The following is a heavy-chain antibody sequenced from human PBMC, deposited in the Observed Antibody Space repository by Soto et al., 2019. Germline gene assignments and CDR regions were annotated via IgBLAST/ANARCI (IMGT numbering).Heavy chain of an antibody. J-gene: IGHJ6*02. V-gene: IGHV4-31*03. CDR2: TYYGGST. D-gene: IGHD3-10*01. CDR1: GGSISSGGYY. CDR3: ARELGRMDV. Sequence: QVQLQESGPGLVKPSQTLSLTCTVSGGSISSGGYYWSWIRQHPGQGLEWIGYTYYGGSTYYNPSLKGRVNRSVDTSKNQYSLKPSSVTAADTAVYYCARELGRMDVWGQGTTVTVSS.